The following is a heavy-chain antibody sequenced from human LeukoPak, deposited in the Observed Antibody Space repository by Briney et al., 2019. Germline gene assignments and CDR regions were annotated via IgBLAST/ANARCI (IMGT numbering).Heavy chain of an antibody. CDR3: ARSPYCSSTSCPFDY. J-gene: IGHJ4*02. CDR2: IYTSGST. V-gene: IGHV4-4*07. CDR1: GGSISSYY. D-gene: IGHD2-2*01. Sequence: SETLSLTCTVSGGSISSYYWSWIRQPAGKGLEWIGRIYTSGSTNYNPSLKSRVTMSVDTSKNQFSLKLSSATAADTAVYYCARSPYCSSTSCPFDYWGQGTLVTVSS.